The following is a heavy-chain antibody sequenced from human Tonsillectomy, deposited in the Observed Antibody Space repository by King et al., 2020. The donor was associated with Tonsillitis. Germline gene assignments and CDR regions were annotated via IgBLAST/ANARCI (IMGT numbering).Heavy chain of an antibody. V-gene: IGHV3-30*04. CDR3: ARGSDYGDYIYYFDS. Sequence: VQLVESGGVVVQAGRSLRLSCAASGFILSSYTMDWVRQAPGKVLEWGAVIPSGGGNKYYADSGKVRFIISRDNSKNTVFLQMNSLRPEDTAVYYCARGSDYGDYIYYFDSWGQGTLVTVSS. D-gene: IGHD4-17*01. CDR1: GFILSSYT. J-gene: IGHJ4*02. CDR2: IPSGGGNK.